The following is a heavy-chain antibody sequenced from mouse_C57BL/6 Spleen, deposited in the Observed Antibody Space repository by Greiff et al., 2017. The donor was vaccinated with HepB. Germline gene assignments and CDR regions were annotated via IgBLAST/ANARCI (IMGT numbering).Heavy chain of an antibody. D-gene: IGHD2-4*01. CDR2: ISSGGDYI. CDR3: TRDGGNYDYDNYAMDY. J-gene: IGHJ4*01. CDR1: GFTFSSYA. V-gene: IGHV5-9-1*02. Sequence: EVQLVESGEGLVKPGGSLKLSCAASGFTFSSYAMSWVRQTPEKRLEWVAYISSGGDYIYYADTVKGRFTISRDNARNTLYLQMSSLKSEDTAMYYCTRDGGNYDYDNYAMDYWGQGTSVTVSS.